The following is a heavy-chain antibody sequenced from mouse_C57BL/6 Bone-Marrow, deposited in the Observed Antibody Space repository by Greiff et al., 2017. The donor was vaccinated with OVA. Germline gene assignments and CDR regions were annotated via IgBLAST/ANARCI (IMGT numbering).Heavy chain of an antibody. D-gene: IGHD1-1*01. V-gene: IGHV1-64*01. CDR3: ARDGYYGSSYCYFDV. Sequence: QVQLQQPGAELVKPGASVKLSCKASGYTFTSYWMHWVKQRPGQGLEWIGMIHPNIGSTNYNEKFKSKATLTVDKSSSTAYMQLSSLTSEDSAVYYCARDGYYGSSYCYFDVWGTGTTVTVSS. CDR1: GYTFTSYW. J-gene: IGHJ1*03. CDR2: IHPNIGST.